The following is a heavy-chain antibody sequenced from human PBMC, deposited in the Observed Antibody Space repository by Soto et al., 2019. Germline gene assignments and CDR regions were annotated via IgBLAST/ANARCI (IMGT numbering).Heavy chain of an antibody. CDR1: GFMFSSAW. D-gene: IGHD1-1*01. V-gene: IGHV3-15*01. J-gene: IGHJ4*02. CDR3: VEGWNDF. CDR2: IKSTKDGGAR. Sequence: EVQVVESGGDLVEPGGSLRLSCVTSGFMFSSAWMSWVRQAPGKGLEWVARIKSTKDGGARDYAAPVNGRFSISRDDSKSIVYLQMNSLRAEDTALYYCVEGWNDFWGQGTLVTVSS.